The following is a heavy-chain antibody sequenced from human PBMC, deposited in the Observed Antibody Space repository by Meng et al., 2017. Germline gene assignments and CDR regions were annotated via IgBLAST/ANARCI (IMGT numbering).Heavy chain of an antibody. Sequence: QVPLQQSGPGLVKPPQTLPLTWAISGDSVSSNSAAWNWIRQSPSRGLEWLGRTYYRSKWYNDYAVSVKSRITINPDTSKNQFSLQLNSVTPEDTAVYYCARDRSGWYSGRGPFDYWGQGTLVTVSS. CDR3: ARDRSGWYSGRGPFDY. J-gene: IGHJ4*02. CDR2: TYYRSKWYN. CDR1: GDSVSSNSAA. D-gene: IGHD6-19*01. V-gene: IGHV6-1*01.